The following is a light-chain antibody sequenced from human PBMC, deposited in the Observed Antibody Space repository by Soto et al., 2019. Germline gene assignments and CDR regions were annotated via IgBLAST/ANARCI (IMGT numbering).Light chain of an antibody. J-gene: IGLJ2*01. CDR2: SNN. CDR1: SSNIGTNY. V-gene: IGLV1-47*02. CDR3: AAWDDSLRGPV. Sequence: QSVLTQPPSASGTPGQRVTISCSGSSSNIGTNYVYWYQQLPGTAPKLLIYSNNQRPSGVPDRFSGSKSGTSASLAISGLRSEDEADYYCAAWDDSLRGPVFGGGTKHTVL.